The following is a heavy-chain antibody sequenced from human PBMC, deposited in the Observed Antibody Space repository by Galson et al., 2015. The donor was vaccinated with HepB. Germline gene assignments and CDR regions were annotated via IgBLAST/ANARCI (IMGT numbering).Heavy chain of an antibody. D-gene: IGHD2-15*01. V-gene: IGHV1-69*02. CDR2: IIPILGIA. CDR1: GGTFSSYT. J-gene: IGHJ4*02. CDR3: ASPCSGGSCYSNDY. Sequence: SVKLSCKASGGTFSSYTISWVRQAPGQGLEWMGRIIPILGIANYAQKFQGRVTITADKSTSTAYMELSSLRSEDTAVYYCASPCSGGSCYSNDYWGQGTLVTVSS.